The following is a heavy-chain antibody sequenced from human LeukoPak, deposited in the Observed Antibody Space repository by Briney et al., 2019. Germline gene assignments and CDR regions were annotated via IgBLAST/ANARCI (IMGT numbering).Heavy chain of an antibody. J-gene: IGHJ4*02. D-gene: IGHD7-27*01. Sequence: GGSLRLSCAASGFTFNIHAMTWARQAPGRGLEWVSVISPNGDSTFYADSVKGRFTIYRDNSKNMVFLQMDSLGAEDVAVYYCARNWGLDYWGQGTLVTVSS. V-gene: IGHV3-23*01. CDR3: ARNWGLDY. CDR1: GFTFNIHA. CDR2: ISPNGDST.